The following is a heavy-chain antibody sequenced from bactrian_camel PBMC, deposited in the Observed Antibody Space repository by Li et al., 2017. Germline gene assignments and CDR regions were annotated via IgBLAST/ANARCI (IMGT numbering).Heavy chain of an antibody. V-gene: IGHV3S31*01. CDR3: AAMTDGGVCGGPPFEYKF. J-gene: IGHJ4*01. CDR1: GYPYTMFR. D-gene: IGHD2*01. CDR2: INLFEGSE. Sequence: EVQLVESGGGSVQAGGSLTLSCVGSGYPYTMFRMGWFRQVTGRERERVASINLFEGSEYYDNSVKGRFTISVDHSRMTLYLQMNALNPEDTAVYYCAAMTDGGVCGGPPFEYKFWGQGTQVTVS.